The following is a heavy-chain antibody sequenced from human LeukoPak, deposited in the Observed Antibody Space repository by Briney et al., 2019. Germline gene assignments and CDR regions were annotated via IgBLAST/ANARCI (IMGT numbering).Heavy chain of an antibody. CDR1: GFTFSGYW. CDR2: IHSDGRST. D-gene: IGHD3-22*01. J-gene: IGHJ4*02. Sequence: PGGSLRLSCAASGFTFSGYWMHWVRQGQGKGLVWVARIHSDGRSTTYADSVKGRFTISRDNAKNTLFLQMNSLRADDTAVYFCVKDRGPYYDFFPGAALTYWGQGTLVTVSS. V-gene: IGHV3-74*01. CDR3: VKDRGPYYDFFPGAALTY.